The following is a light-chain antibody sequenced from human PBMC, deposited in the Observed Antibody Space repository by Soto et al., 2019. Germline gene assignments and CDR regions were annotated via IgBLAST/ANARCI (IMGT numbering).Light chain of an antibody. CDR1: QSVSSSY. Sequence: EIVFMEGPCILSMSPGERATLSCRASQSVSSSYLAWYQQKPGQAPRLLIYGASSRATGIPDRFSGSGSGTDFTLTISRLEPEDFAVYYCQQYGSSPRTFGQGTRVDIK. J-gene: IGKJ1*01. V-gene: IGKV3-20*01. CDR2: GAS. CDR3: QQYGSSPRT.